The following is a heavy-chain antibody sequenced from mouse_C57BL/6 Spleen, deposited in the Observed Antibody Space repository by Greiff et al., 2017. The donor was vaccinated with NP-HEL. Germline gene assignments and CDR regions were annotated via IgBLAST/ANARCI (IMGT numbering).Heavy chain of an antibody. D-gene: IGHD2-4*01. CDR3: ARGGYDFYYAMDY. Sequence: QVQLQQSGAELVKPGASVKMSCKASGYTFTSYWITWVKQRPGQGLEWIGDIYPGSGSTNYNEKFKSKATLTVDTSSSTAYMQLSSLTSEDSAVYYCARGGYDFYYAMDYWGQGTSVTVSS. V-gene: IGHV1-55*01. CDR2: IYPGSGST. J-gene: IGHJ4*01. CDR1: GYTFTSYW.